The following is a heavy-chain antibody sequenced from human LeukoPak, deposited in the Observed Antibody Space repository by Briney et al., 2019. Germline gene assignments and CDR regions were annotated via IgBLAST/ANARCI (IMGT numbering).Heavy chain of an antibody. Sequence: ASVKVSCKASGYTFTSYGISWVRQAPGQGLEWMGWISAYNGNTNYAQKLQGRVTMTTDTSTSTAYMELRSLRSDDTAVYYCAFFLGYCSGGSCDRWFDPWGQGTLVTVSS. CDR2: ISAYNGNT. CDR1: GYTFTSYG. D-gene: IGHD2-15*01. J-gene: IGHJ5*02. CDR3: AFFLGYCSGGSCDRWFDP. V-gene: IGHV1-18*01.